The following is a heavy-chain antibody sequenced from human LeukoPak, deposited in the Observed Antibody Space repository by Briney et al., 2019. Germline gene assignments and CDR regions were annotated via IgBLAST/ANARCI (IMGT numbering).Heavy chain of an antibody. CDR1: GYTFTSYD. CDR3: SRSSELRRINY. J-gene: IGHJ4*02. D-gene: IGHD1-7*01. CDR2: MNPNSGNT. V-gene: IGHV1-8*01. Sequence: ASVKVSCKASGYTFTSYDINWVRQATGQGLEWMGWMNPNSGNTGYAQEFKGRVTITRNTSISTAYMELSHLRFEDTAVYFCSRSSELRRINYWGRGPLVTVSS.